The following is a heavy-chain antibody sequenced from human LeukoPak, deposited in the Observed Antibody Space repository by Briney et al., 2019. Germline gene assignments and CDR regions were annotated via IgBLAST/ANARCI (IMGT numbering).Heavy chain of an antibody. Sequence: GGSLRLSCAASGFTFSSFWMYWVRQAPGKGLEWVANIKQDGSEKYYVDSVKGRFTISRDNAKNSVYLQMNSLRAEDTAVYYCARRHHFGFLDSWGQGTLVTVSS. CDR2: IKQDGSEK. CDR3: ARRHHFGFLDS. V-gene: IGHV3-7*04. CDR1: GFTFSSFW. J-gene: IGHJ4*02. D-gene: IGHD3-10*01.